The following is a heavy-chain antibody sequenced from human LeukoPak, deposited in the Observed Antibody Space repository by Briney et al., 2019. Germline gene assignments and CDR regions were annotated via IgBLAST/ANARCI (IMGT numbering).Heavy chain of an antibody. D-gene: IGHD4-11*01. J-gene: IGHJ6*02. CDR3: GTSPVTPDYYYYGMDV. V-gene: IGHV3-30-3*01. CDR2: ISYDGSNK. Sequence: GGSLRLSCAASGFTFSSYAMHWVRQAPGKGLEWVAVISYDGSNKYYADSVKGRFTISRDNSKNTLYLQMNSLRAEDTAVYYCGTSPVTPDYYYYGMDVWGQGTTVTVSS. CDR1: GFTFSSYA.